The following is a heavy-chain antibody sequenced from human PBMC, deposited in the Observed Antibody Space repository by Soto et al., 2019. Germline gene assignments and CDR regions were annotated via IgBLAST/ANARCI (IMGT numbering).Heavy chain of an antibody. V-gene: IGHV4-31*03. CDR1: GGSISSGGYY. CDR2: LYYSGST. J-gene: IGHJ4*02. D-gene: IGHD3-22*01. CDR3: ARGTKNYYDSSGYYLKGRYYFDY. Sequence: QVQLQESGPGLVKPSQTLSLTCTVSGGSISSGGYYWSWIGPHPGKGLEGIGYLYYSGSTYYNPSPKSRVTISEDTCKNQFALTLSSVPAEDTAVYYCARGTKNYYDSSGYYLKGRYYFDYWGQGTLVTVSS.